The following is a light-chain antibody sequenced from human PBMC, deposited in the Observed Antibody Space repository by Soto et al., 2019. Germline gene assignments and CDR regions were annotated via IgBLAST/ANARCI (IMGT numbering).Light chain of an antibody. V-gene: IGLV2-11*01. CDR3: CSYAGSRSLV. Sequence: QSALTQPRSVYGSPGESVTTSCTGTSSDIGAYNYVFWYRQYPGKSPKLMIYDVYKRRSGVPDRFSGSKSANTASLTISGLQTEDEADYHCCSYAGSRSLVVGGGTKLTVL. CDR1: SSDIGAYNY. J-gene: IGLJ3*02. CDR2: DVY.